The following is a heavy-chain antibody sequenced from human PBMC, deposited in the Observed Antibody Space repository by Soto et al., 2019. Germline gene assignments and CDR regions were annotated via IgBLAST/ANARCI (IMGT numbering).Heavy chain of an antibody. D-gene: IGHD1-26*01. CDR2: ISTYNGDT. CDR3: ARQGSWPYYYYGLDV. V-gene: IGHV1-18*01. CDR1: GYTFTTSG. Sequence: QVQLVQSGPEVRKPGASVKVSCEASGYTFTTSGISWVRQVPGQGLEGMGWISTYNGDTNSAQNFQGRVLMTADTSPXTADMELMSLKSDDTAVYYCARQGSWPYYYYGLDVWGQGTTVTVSS. J-gene: IGHJ6*02.